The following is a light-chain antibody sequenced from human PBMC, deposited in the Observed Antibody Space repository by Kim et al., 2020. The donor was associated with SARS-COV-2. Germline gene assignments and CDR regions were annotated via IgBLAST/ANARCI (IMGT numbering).Light chain of an antibody. J-gene: IGKJ4*01. V-gene: IGKV4-1*01. Sequence: DIVMTQSPDSLAVSLGERATINCKSSQSVLYSSNNKNYLAWYQQKPGQPPKLLIYWASTRESGVPDRFSGSGSGPDFTLTISSLQAEDVAVYYCQQYYSTPPTFGGGTKLEI. CDR3: QQYYSTPPT. CDR1: QSVLYSSNNKNY. CDR2: WAS.